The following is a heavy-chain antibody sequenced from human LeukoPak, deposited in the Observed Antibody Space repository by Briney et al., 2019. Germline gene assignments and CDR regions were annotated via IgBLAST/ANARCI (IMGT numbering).Heavy chain of an antibody. Sequence: PGGSLRLSCAASGFTFSKYWMLWVRQAPGKGLESVSRINTDGTVTTYADSVKGRFTVSRDNADNTMFLQMNSVRDDDTAVYYCATKQGPAPPPDSWGQGAPGTGSS. J-gene: IGHJ4*02. CDR2: INTDGTVT. CDR1: GFTFSKYW. CDR3: ATKQGPAPPPDS. D-gene: IGHD6-25*01. V-gene: IGHV3-74*01.